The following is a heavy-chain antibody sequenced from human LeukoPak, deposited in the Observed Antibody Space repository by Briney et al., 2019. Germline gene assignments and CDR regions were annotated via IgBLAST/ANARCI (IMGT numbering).Heavy chain of an antibody. CDR1: GFTFSSYS. Sequence: PGGSLRLSCAASGFTFSSYSMNWVRQAPGKGLEWVSSISSSSSYIYYADSVKGRFTISRDNAKNSLYLQMNSLRAEDTAVYYCASGYGSGSDAFDIWGQGTMVTVSS. V-gene: IGHV3-21*01. J-gene: IGHJ3*02. CDR2: ISSSSSYI. CDR3: ASGYGSGSDAFDI. D-gene: IGHD6-19*01.